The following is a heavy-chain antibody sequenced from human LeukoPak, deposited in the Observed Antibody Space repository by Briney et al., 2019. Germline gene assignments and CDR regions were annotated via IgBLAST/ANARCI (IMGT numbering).Heavy chain of an antibody. J-gene: IGHJ4*02. Sequence: GRSLRLSCAASGFTFSSYGMHCVRQAPGKGLEWVAVISYDGSNKYYADSVKGRFTISRDNSKNTLYLQMNSLRAEDTAVYYCAKTYSGYDSDDYWGQGTLVTVSS. CDR1: GFTFSSYG. CDR2: ISYDGSNK. V-gene: IGHV3-30*18. CDR3: AKTYSGYDSDDY. D-gene: IGHD5-12*01.